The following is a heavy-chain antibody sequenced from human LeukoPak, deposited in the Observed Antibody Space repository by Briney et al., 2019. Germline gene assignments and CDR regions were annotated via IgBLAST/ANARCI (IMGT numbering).Heavy chain of an antibody. J-gene: IGHJ6*03. CDR3: ARSPATMYDILTGYYRYYYYMDV. V-gene: IGHV1-8*02. D-gene: IGHD3-9*01. Sequence: ASVKVSCKASGYTFTSYGVSWVRQAPGQGLEWMGWMNPNSGNTGYAQKFQGRVTMTRNTSISTAYMELSSLRSEDTAVYYCARSPATMYDILTGYYRYYYYMDVWGKGTTVTISS. CDR1: GYTFTSYG. CDR2: MNPNSGNT.